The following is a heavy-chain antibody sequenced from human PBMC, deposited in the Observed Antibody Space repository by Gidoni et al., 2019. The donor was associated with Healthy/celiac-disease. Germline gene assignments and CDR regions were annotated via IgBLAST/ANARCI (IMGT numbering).Heavy chain of an antibody. Sequence: QVQLQESGPGLVKPSQTLSLTCTVSGCSISSGGYYWSWIRQHPGKGLEWIGYIYYSGSTYYNPSLKSRVTISVDTSKNQFSLKLSSVTAADTAVYYCARDRGDYYDSSGYYFQHWGQGTLVTVSS. V-gene: IGHV4-31*03. D-gene: IGHD3-22*01. J-gene: IGHJ1*01. CDR2: IYYSGST. CDR3: ARDRGDYYDSSGYYFQH. CDR1: GCSISSGGYY.